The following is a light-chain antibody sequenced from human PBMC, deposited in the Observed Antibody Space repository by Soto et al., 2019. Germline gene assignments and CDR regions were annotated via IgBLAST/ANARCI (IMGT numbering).Light chain of an antibody. CDR2: ETS. Sequence: DTPMTQSPPSVSASVGDRVTITCRASRSVIGWVAWYQQKPGKAPNLLIYETSTLQRGVSSRFSGSGSGTDYTLTISDLQPEDCATYFCQQSHSVPITFGGGTKVEIK. V-gene: IGKV1-12*01. CDR3: QQSHSVPIT. CDR1: RSVIGW. J-gene: IGKJ4*01.